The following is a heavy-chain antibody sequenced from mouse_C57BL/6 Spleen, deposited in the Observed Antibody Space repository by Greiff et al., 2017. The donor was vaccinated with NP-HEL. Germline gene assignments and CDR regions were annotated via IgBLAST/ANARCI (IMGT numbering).Heavy chain of an antibody. D-gene: IGHD2-4*01. Sequence: VQLQQPGAELVRPGTSVKLSCKASGYTFTSYWMHWVKQRPGQGLEWIGVIDPSDSYTNYNQKFKGKATLTVDTSSSTAYMQLSSLTSEDSAVYYCALIYYDPFAYWGQGTLVTVSA. CDR3: ALIYYDPFAY. CDR2: IDPSDSYT. V-gene: IGHV1-59*01. CDR1: GYTFTSYW. J-gene: IGHJ3*01.